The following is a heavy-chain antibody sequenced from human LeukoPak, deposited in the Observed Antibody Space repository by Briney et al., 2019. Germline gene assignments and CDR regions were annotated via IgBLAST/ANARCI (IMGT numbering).Heavy chain of an antibody. V-gene: IGHV4-31*03. J-gene: IGHJ4*02. CDR3: VRGTSILIDY. CDR2: IYYSGST. CDR1: GGSISSGGYY. Sequence: SQTLSFTCTVSGGSISSGGYYWSWIRQHPGKGLEWIGYIYYSGSTYYNPSLKSRVTISVDTSKNQFSLKLSSVTAADTAVYYCVRGTSILIDYWGQGTLVTVSS. D-gene: IGHD2-2*01.